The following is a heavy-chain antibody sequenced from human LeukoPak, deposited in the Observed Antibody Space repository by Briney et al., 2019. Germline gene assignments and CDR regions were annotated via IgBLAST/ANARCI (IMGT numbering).Heavy chain of an antibody. Sequence: GGSLRLSCAASGFTFSSYAMSWLRQAPGKGLEWVSAISGSGGSTYYADSVKGRFTISRDNSKNTLYLKMNSLRAEDTAVYYCAKDAAHDYIYDYWGQGTLVTVSS. CDR1: GFTFSSYA. D-gene: IGHD4-11*01. CDR3: AKDAAHDYIYDY. J-gene: IGHJ4*02. CDR2: ISGSGGST. V-gene: IGHV3-23*01.